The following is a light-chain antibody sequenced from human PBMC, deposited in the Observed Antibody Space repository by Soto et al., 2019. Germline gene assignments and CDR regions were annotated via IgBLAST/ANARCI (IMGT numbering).Light chain of an antibody. V-gene: IGLV2-11*01. CDR1: SSDVGGYNY. CDR2: DVS. J-gene: IGLJ1*01. CDR3: CSYEDSKTFV. Sequence: QSVLTQPRSLSGSPGQSVTISCTGTSSDVGGYNYVSWYQQYSGKAPKVMIYDVSKRPSGVPDRFSGSKSGNTASLTISGLQAEDEADYYCCSYEDSKTFVFGTGTKVP.